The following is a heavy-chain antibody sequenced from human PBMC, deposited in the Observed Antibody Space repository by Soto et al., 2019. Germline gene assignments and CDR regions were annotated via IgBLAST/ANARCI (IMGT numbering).Heavy chain of an antibody. J-gene: IGHJ4*02. V-gene: IGHV3-23*01. D-gene: IGHD2-15*01. Sequence: SLRLSCAASGFTFSSYAMSWVRQAPGKGLEWVSAISGSGGSTYYADSVKGRFTISRDNSKNTLYLQMNSLRAEDTAVYYCAGALRRRYCSGGSCYFLYFDYWGQGTLVTVSS. CDR3: AGALRRRYCSGGSCYFLYFDY. CDR2: ISGSGGST. CDR1: GFTFSSYA.